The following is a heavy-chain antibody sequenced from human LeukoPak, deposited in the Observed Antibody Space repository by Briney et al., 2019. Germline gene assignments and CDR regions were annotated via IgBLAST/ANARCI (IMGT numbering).Heavy chain of an antibody. V-gene: IGHV3-66*01. CDR3: ARVDYGDYGFDY. D-gene: IGHD4-17*01. J-gene: IGHJ4*02. Sequence: GGFLRLSCAASGFTVSSNYMSWVRQAPGKGLEWVSVIYSGGSTYYADSVKGRFTISRDNSKNTLYLQTNSLRAEDTAVYYCARVDYGDYGFDYWGQGTLVTVSS. CDR1: GFTVSSNY. CDR2: IYSGGST.